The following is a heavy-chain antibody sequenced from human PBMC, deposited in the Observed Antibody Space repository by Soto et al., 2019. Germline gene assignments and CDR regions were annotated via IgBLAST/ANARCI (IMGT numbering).Heavy chain of an antibody. D-gene: IGHD1-1*01. V-gene: IGHV1-18*01. CDR1: GYTFTSYG. CDR2: ISAYNGNT. CDR3: ARDWIPHSPNDANAFDI. J-gene: IGHJ3*02. Sequence: QVQLVQSGAEVKKPGASVKVSCKASGYTFTSYGISWVRQAPGQGLEWMGWISAYNGNTNYAQKLQGRVTMTTDTSTSTAYMELRSLRSDDTAVYYCARDWIPHSPNDANAFDIWGQGTMVTVSS.